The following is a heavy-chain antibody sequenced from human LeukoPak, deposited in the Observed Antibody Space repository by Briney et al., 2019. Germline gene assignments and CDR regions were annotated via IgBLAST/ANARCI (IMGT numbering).Heavy chain of an antibody. CDR1: GGSISSGDYY. CDR3: ARDYYYDSSGYSDAFDI. Sequence: PSQTLSLTCTVSGGSISSGDYYWSWIRQPPGKGLEWIGYIYYSGSTNYNPSLKSRVTISVDTSKNQFSLKLSSVTAADTAVYYCARDYYYDSSGYSDAFDIWGQGTMVTVSS. J-gene: IGHJ3*02. CDR2: IYYSGST. D-gene: IGHD3-22*01. V-gene: IGHV4-61*08.